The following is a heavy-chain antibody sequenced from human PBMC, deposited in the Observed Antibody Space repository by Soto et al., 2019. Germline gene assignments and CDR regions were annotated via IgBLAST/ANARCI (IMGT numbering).Heavy chain of an antibody. D-gene: IGHD3-3*01. V-gene: IGHV4-39*01. CDR2: IYYSGST. CDR3: ARQDPDYDFWSGYGNWFDP. Sequence: PSETLSLTCTVSGGSISSSSYYWGWIHQPPGKGLEWIGSIYYSGSTYYNPSLKSRVTISVDTSKNQFSLKLSSVTAADTAVYYCARQDPDYDFWSGYGNWFDPWGQGTLVTVSS. J-gene: IGHJ5*02. CDR1: GGSISSSSYY.